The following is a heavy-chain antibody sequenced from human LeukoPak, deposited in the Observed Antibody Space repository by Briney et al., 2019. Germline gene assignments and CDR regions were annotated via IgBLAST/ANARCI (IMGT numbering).Heavy chain of an antibody. J-gene: IGHJ5*02. CDR2: IYSDGST. V-gene: IGHV3-66*01. CDR1: GFTVNSIY. Sequence: GGSLRLSCAASGFTVNSIYMSWVRQAPEGKGLEWVSVIYSDGSTYYADSVKGRFTISRDNAKNMLYLQMNSLRAEDTGLYYCTGETGATDPWCRGALVTVSS. D-gene: IGHD1-26*01. CDR3: TGETGATDP.